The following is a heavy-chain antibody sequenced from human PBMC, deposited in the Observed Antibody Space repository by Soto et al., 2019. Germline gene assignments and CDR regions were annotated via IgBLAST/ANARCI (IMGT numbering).Heavy chain of an antibody. Sequence: ETLLPNCTVAGVSISNYFWSWIRQPPEKGLEWIGYIHYSGSTKYNPSLKSRVTISVDTSKNQFSLKLSSVTAADTAVYYCARYSGSPANWFDPWGQGTLVTVSS. CDR2: IHYSGST. CDR3: ARYSGSPANWFDP. D-gene: IGHD1-26*01. V-gene: IGHV4-59*01. J-gene: IGHJ5*02. CDR1: GVSISNYF.